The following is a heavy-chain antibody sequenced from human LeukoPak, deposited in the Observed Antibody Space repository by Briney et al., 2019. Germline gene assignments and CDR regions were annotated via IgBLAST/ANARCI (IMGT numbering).Heavy chain of an antibody. CDR3: ARGGSAGDY. V-gene: IGHV3-21*01. J-gene: IGHJ4*02. CDR1: GFALKSYS. CDR2: ISSTSAYI. Sequence: GGSLRLSCAGSGFALKSYSLTWVRQAPGKGLEWVSSISSTSAYIHYADSVRGRFTISRDDAKNSLYLQMNSLRAEDTAVYYCARGGSAGDYWGQGTLVTVSS. D-gene: IGHD2-15*01.